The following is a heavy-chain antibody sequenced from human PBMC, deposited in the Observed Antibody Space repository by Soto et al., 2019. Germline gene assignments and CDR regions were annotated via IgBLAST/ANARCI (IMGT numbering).Heavy chain of an antibody. CDR3: GRDLTSNANCIDP. CDR1: GDYIHVGGYY. V-gene: IGHV4-30-4*01. J-gene: IGHJ5*02. Sequence: SETLSLTCSVSGDYIHVGGYYWTWIRQRPGKGLEWTGYIYYTGKTYYNPSLESRLTMSVDRSKNQFSLRLTSVTAADTAVYFCGRDLTSNANCIDPWGQGTLVTVSS. D-gene: IGHD2-2*01. CDR2: IYYTGKT.